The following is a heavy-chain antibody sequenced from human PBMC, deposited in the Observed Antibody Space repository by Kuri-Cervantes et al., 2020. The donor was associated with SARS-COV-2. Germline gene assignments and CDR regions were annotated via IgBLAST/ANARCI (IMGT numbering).Heavy chain of an antibody. CDR1: GGTFSSYA. D-gene: IGHD5-18*01. V-gene: IGHV1-69*13. CDR3: AREAGYSTYVSQSYYFDY. Sequence: SVKVSCKASGGTFSSYAISWVRQAPGQGLEWMGRIIPIFGTANYAQKFQGRVTITADESTSTAYMELSSLRSEDTAVYYCAREAGYSTYVSQSYYFDYWGQRTLVPSPQ. CDR2: IIPIFGTA. J-gene: IGHJ4*02.